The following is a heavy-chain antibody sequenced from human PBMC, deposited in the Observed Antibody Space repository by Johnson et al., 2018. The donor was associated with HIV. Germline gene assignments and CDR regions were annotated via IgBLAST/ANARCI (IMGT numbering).Heavy chain of an antibody. CDR3: AMGFGGRWYNRNAFDI. V-gene: IGHV3-30*03. CDR1: GFTFSNAW. J-gene: IGHJ3*02. D-gene: IGHD6-13*01. Sequence: QVQLVESGGGLVKPGGSLRLSCAASGFTFSNAWMSWVRQAPGKGLEWVAVISYDGSNKYYADSVKGRFTISRDNSKNTLYLQMNSLRVEDTAVYYCAMGFGGRWYNRNAFDIWGQGTMVTVSS. CDR2: ISYDGSNK.